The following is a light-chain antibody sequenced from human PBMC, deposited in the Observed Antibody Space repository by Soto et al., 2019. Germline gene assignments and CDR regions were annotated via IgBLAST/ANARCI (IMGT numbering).Light chain of an antibody. CDR1: ESVSSD. J-gene: IGKJ1*01. Sequence: ETVMTQFPATLSVSPGDRVTLSCRASESVSSDVAWYQQTPGQSPRLLIFGASTRATSIPARFTGSRSGTEFSLTISSLQSEDFAVYYCQQYSTWPRTFGQGTKVDIK. V-gene: IGKV3-15*01. CDR2: GAS. CDR3: QQYSTWPRT.